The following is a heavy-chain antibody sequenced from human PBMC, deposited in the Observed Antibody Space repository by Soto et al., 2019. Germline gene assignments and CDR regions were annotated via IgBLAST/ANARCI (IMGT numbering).Heavy chain of an antibody. Sequence: GEALKISCKGSGYIFASYWVAWVRQMPGKGQKWMGIVYPDDSKTTYRPSFQGRVTISADKSINTAYLQWSSLEASDTCMYDCAGPPHPDFGDRDQGYWGQGPLVTVSS. CDR2: VYPDDSKT. D-gene: IGHD4-17*01. CDR3: AGPPHPDFGDRDQGY. V-gene: IGHV5-51*01. CDR1: GYIFASYW. J-gene: IGHJ4*02.